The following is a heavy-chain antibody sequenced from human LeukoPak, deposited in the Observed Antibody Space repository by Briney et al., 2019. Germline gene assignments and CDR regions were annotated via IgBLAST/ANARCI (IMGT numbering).Heavy chain of an antibody. CDR3: ATTTDYSSSSGDY. Sequence: GGSLRLSCAASGFTFDDYGMSWVRQAPGKGLEWVSGINWNGGSTGYADSVKGRFTISRDNAKNSLYLQMDSLRAEDTALYYCATTTDYSSSSGDYWGQGTLVTVSS. J-gene: IGHJ4*02. V-gene: IGHV3-20*04. D-gene: IGHD6-6*01. CDR2: INWNGGST. CDR1: GFTFDDYG.